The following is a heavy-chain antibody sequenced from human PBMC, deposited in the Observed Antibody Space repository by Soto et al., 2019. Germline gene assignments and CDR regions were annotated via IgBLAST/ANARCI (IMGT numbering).Heavy chain of an antibody. V-gene: IGHV3-21*01. D-gene: IGHD5-12*01. CDR1: GFTFSSYN. J-gene: IGHJ6*02. Sequence: EVQLVESGGGLVKPGGSLRLSCAASGFTFSSYNMNWVRQAPGKGLEWVSSISSSSSYIYYADSVKGRFTIPRDNATNSLDLQMNSLRAEDTAVYYCASTRRYGYNDCYYYYGMDVWGQGTTVTVSS. CDR3: ASTRRYGYNDCYYYYGMDV. CDR2: ISSSSSYI.